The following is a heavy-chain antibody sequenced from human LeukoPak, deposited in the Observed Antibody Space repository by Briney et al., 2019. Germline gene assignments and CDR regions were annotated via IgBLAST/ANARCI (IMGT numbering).Heavy chain of an antibody. J-gene: IGHJ3*02. CDR1: GFTSSISW. CDR3: ARAIDKNWKNAFDI. V-gene: IGHV3-7*01. CDR2: IDKHGNGK. Sequence: PGGSLRLSCVASGFTSSISWVTWVRQAPGKGLEWVANIDKHGNGKYYVDSVKGRFAISRDYATNSVFLQMNSLRAEDTAVYYCARAIDKNWKNAFDIWGQGTMVTVSS. D-gene: IGHD1-1*01.